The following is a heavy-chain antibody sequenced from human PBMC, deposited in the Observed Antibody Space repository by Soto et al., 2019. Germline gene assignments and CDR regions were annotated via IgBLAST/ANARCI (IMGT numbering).Heavy chain of an antibody. D-gene: IGHD6-6*01. CDR3: ANDQWKGIAARPGAFDI. CDR2: VSGSGGST. CDR1: GVTFSSYA. J-gene: IGHJ3*02. V-gene: IGHV3-23*01. Sequence: EVQLLESGGGLVQPGGSLRLSCAASGVTFSSYAMSWVRQAPGKGLEWVSAVSGSGGSTYDADSVKGRFTISKDNSKNTLYLQMNSVRAEDTAVYYCANDQWKGIAARPGAFDIWGQGTMVTVSS.